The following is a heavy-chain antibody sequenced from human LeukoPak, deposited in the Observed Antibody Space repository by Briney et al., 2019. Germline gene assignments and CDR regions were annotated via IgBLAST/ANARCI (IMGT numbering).Heavy chain of an antibody. Sequence: GGSLRLSCAASGFTFDDYAMHWVRQAPGKGLEWVSLISWDGGSTYYADSVKGRFTISRDNSKNSLYLQMNSLRAEDTALYYCAKDKPDFDWLFHFDYWGQGTLVTVSS. J-gene: IGHJ4*02. CDR1: GFTFDDYA. D-gene: IGHD3-9*01. CDR3: AKDKPDFDWLFHFDY. V-gene: IGHV3-43D*03. CDR2: ISWDGGST.